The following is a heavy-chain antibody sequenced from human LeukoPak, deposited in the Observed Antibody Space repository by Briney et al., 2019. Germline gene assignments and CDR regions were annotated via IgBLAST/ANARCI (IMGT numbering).Heavy chain of an antibody. CDR2: ISSSGSTI. Sequence: GGSLRLSCAASGFTFSVYEMNWVRQAPGKGLEWVSYISSSGSTIHYADSVKGRFTISRDNAKNSLYLHMNSLRAEDTAIYYCALCSSGSYYDFDYWGQGTLVTVSS. CDR3: ALCSSGSYYDFDY. CDR1: GFTFSVYE. D-gene: IGHD3-22*01. V-gene: IGHV3-48*03. J-gene: IGHJ4*02.